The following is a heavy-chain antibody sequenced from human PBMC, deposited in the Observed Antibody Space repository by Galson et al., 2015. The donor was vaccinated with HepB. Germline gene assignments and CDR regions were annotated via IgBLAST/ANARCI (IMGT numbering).Heavy chain of an antibody. J-gene: IGHJ5*02. V-gene: IGHV1-2*06. CDR2: INPNSGGT. CDR1: GYTFTGYY. D-gene: IGHD3-22*01. Sequence: SVKVSCKASGYTFTGYYMHWVRQAPGQGLEWMGRINPNSGGTNYAQRFQGRVTMTRDTSISTAYMELSRLRSDDTAVYYCARVTPRYYYDSSGPRGWFDPWGQGALVTVSS. CDR3: ARVTPRYYYDSSGPRGWFDP.